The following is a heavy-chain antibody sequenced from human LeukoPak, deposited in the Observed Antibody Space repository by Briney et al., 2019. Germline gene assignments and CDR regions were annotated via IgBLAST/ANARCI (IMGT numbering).Heavy chain of an antibody. Sequence: GGSLRLSCAASGFTVSSNYMSWVRQVPGKGLEWVSVIYSDGSTYYADSVKGQFTISRDNSKNALYLQMNSLRAEDTAVYYCARGFSSSWYNYWGQGTLVTVSS. D-gene: IGHD6-13*01. CDR2: IYSDGST. J-gene: IGHJ4*02. CDR3: ARGFSSSWYNY. CDR1: GFTVSSNY. V-gene: IGHV3-53*01.